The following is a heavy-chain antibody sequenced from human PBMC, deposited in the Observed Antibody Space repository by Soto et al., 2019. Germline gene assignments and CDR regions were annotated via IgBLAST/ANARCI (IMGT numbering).Heavy chain of an antibody. CDR3: ARADYGDYVIYFDY. J-gene: IGHJ4*02. CDR2: IYYSGST. Sequence: SETLFLTCTVSGGSVISGSYYWSWIRQPPGKGLEWIGYIYYSGSTNYNPSLKSRVTISVDTSKNQFSLKLSSVTAADTAVYYCARADYGDYVIYFDYWGQGTLVTVSS. D-gene: IGHD4-17*01. V-gene: IGHV4-61*01. CDR1: GGSVISGSYY.